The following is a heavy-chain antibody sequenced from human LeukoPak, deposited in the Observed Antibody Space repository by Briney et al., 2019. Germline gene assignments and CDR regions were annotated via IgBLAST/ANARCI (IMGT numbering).Heavy chain of an antibody. CDR1: GGSISSYY. CDR3: ARLYYYDSRGHGAFNI. CDR2: IYYSGST. D-gene: IGHD3-22*01. Sequence: SETLSLTCTVSGGSISSYYWSWIRQPPGKGLEWIGYIYYSGSTNYNPSLKSRVTISVDTSKNQFSLKLSSVTAADTAVYYCARLYYYDSRGHGAFNIWGQGTMVTVSS. J-gene: IGHJ3*02. V-gene: IGHV4-59*01.